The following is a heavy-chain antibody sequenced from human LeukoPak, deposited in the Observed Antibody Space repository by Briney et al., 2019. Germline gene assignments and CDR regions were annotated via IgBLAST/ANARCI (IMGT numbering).Heavy chain of an antibody. CDR3: ARGSVYFDS. CDR1: GGSISSYY. Sequence: PSGTLSLTCTVSGGSISSYYVSWIRQPPGKGLEWIGYISYTGSIDYNPSHKSRVTISVDMTKNQFSLKVSSVTAADTAVYYVARGSVYFDSWGQGTLVTVSS. V-gene: IGHV4-59*01. CDR2: ISYTGSI. J-gene: IGHJ4*02.